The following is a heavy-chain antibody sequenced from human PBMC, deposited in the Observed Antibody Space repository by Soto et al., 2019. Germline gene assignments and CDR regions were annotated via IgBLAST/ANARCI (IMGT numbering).Heavy chain of an antibody. CDR3: ATESVVGATRGAFDI. Sequence: ASVKVSCKGSGYTLTELSMHWVRQAPGKGLEWMGGFDPEDSETIYAQKFQGRVTMTEDTSTDTAYMELSSLRSEDTAVYYCATESVVGATRGAFDIWGQGTMVTVSS. CDR2: FDPEDSET. V-gene: IGHV1-24*01. D-gene: IGHD1-26*01. CDR1: GYTLTELS. J-gene: IGHJ3*02.